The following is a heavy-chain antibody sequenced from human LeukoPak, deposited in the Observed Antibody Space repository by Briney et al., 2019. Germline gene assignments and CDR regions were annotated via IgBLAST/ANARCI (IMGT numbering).Heavy chain of an antibody. V-gene: IGHV1-2*04. CDR1: GYTFTGYY. J-gene: IGHJ5*02. Sequence: ASVKVSCKASGYTFTGYYMHWVRQAPGQGLEWMGWINPNSGGTNYAQKFQGWVTMTRDTSISTAYMELSRLRSDDTAVYYCARGSITMVRGAISPNWFDPWGQGTLVTVSS. CDR2: INPNSGGT. D-gene: IGHD3-10*01. CDR3: ARGSITMVRGAISPNWFDP.